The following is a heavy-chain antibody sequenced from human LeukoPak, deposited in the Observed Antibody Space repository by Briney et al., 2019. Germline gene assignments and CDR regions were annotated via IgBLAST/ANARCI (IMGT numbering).Heavy chain of an antibody. V-gene: IGHV3-23*01. CDR3: AKRGKRYGSGSYRDPFDY. D-gene: IGHD3-10*01. Sequence: PGGSLRLSCAASGFTFSSYAMSWVRQAPGKGLEWVSAISGSGGSTYYADSVKGRFTISRDNSKNTLYLQMNSLRAEDTAVYYCAKRGKRYGSGSYRDPFDYWGQGTPVTVSS. CDR1: GFTFSSYA. CDR2: ISGSGGST. J-gene: IGHJ4*02.